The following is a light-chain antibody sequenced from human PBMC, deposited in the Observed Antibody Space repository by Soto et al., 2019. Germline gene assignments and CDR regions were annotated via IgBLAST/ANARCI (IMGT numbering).Light chain of an antibody. V-gene: IGKV1-39*01. CDR2: AAS. CDR1: QSISTY. CDR3: QQSYSTHPYP. J-gene: IGKJ2*01. Sequence: DIQMTQSPSSLSASVGDRVTITCRASQSISTYLNWYQQKPGKAPKLLIYAASSLQSGVPPRFSGSGSGTDFTLTISSLQPEDFATYYCQQSYSTHPYPCGQGTKLEIK.